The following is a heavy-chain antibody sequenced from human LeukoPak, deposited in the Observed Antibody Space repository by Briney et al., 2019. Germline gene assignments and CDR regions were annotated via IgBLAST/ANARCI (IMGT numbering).Heavy chain of an antibody. D-gene: IGHD3-22*01. CDR3: ARVTGYDSSGYYPYYYMDV. J-gene: IGHJ6*03. Sequence: PSETLSLTCTVSGGSISSYYWSWIRQPPGKGLEWIGYIYYSGSTNYNPSLKSRVTISVDTSKNQFSLKLSSVTAADTAVYYCARVTGYDSSGYYPYYYMDVWGKGTTVTISS. CDR1: GGSISSYY. CDR2: IYYSGST. V-gene: IGHV4-59*01.